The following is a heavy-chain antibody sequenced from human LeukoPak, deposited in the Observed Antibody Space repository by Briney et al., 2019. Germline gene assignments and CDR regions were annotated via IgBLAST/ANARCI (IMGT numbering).Heavy chain of an antibody. CDR2: IYYSGST. Sequence: SETLSLTCTVSGGSISTYYWSWIRQPPGKGLEWIGYIYYSGSTNYNPSLKSRVTISVDTSKNQFSLKLSSVTAADTAVYYCARNLLWFGDLLNWFDPWGQGTLVTVSS. CDR3: ARNLLWFGDLLNWFDP. CDR1: GGSISTYY. D-gene: IGHD3-10*01. V-gene: IGHV4-59*12. J-gene: IGHJ5*02.